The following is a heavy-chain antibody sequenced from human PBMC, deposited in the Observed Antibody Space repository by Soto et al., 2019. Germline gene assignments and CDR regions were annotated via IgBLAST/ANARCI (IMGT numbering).Heavy chain of an antibody. J-gene: IGHJ4*02. CDR3: VKAAARGDY. V-gene: IGHV3-74*03. Sequence: PGGSLRLSCAASGFTFSSYWMHWVRQVPGKGLVWVSRINTDGSSTTDADSVKGRFTISRDNAKNTLYLQMNSLRAEDTAVYYCVKAAARGDYWGQGTLVTVSS. CDR2: INTDGSST. D-gene: IGHD3-10*01. CDR1: GFTFSSYW.